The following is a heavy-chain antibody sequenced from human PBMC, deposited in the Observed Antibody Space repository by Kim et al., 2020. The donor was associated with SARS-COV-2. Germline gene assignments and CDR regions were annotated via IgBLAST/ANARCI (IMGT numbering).Heavy chain of an antibody. CDR2: IYYSGST. CDR1: GGSISSYY. CDR3: ARDRPVGGHYYYYYYGMDV. D-gene: IGHD3-16*01. V-gene: IGHV4-59*13. J-gene: IGHJ6*02. Sequence: SETLSLTCTVSGGSISSYYWSWIRQPPGKGLEWIGYIYYSGSTNYNPSLKSRVTISVDTSKNQFSLKLSSVTAADTAVYYCARDRPVGGHYYYYYYGMDVWGQGTTVTVSS.